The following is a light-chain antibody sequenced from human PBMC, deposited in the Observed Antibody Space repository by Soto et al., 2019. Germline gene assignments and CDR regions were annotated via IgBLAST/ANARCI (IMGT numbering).Light chain of an antibody. CDR3: LQGTHWPPIT. Sequence: VGMTQSPLSLPVTVGQPASISCRSSQSLVYSDGDTYLNWFQQRPGQAPRRLIYKVSNRDSGVPDRISGSGSGTDFTLKISRVEAEDVGVYYCLQGTHWPPITFGQGTRLEIK. V-gene: IGKV2-30*01. CDR2: KVS. CDR1: QSLVYSDGDTY. J-gene: IGKJ5*01.